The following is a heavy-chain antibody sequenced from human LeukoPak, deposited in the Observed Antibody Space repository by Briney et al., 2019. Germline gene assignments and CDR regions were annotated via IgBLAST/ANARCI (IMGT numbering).Heavy chain of an antibody. J-gene: IGHJ3*02. CDR3: GRVKEASAFDI. D-gene: IGHD5-12*01. Sequence: GGSLRLSCAASGFTVSNKYMTWVRQAPGKGLEWVSLIYSGGSTYYADSVKGRFTISRDNSKNTLYLQMNSLRAEDTAVYYCGRVKEASAFDIWGQGTMVTVSS. CDR2: IYSGGST. CDR1: GFTVSNKY. V-gene: IGHV3-66*01.